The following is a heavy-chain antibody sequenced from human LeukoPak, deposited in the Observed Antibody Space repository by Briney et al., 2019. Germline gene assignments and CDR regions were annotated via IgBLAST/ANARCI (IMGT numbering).Heavy chain of an antibody. CDR2: ISSSGSTM. CDR1: GFTFSDYY. D-gene: IGHD3-22*01. J-gene: IGHJ4*02. V-gene: IGHV3-11*01. Sequence: GGSLRLSCAASGFTFSDYYMSWIRQAPGKGLERVSYISSSGSTMYYPESVKGRFTISRDNAKNSLFLQMNSLRAEDTAVYFCARTRKDYYDNSGLFDSWGQGTLVTVSS. CDR3: ARTRKDYYDNSGLFDS.